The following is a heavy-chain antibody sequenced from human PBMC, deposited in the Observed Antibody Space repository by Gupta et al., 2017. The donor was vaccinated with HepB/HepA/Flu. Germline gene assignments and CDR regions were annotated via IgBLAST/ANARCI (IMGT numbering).Heavy chain of an antibody. CDR3: ARDGAGSSTEFDY. J-gene: IGHJ4*02. Sequence: QAQLVESGGGVVQPGRSLRLSCAASGFTFSTYGMNWVRQAPAKGLEWVASIWYDGSNKYYADAVTGRFTISRENAKKTRYLQMKSLSAEDKDVYFCARDGAGSSTEFDYGGQGTMVTVSS. D-gene: IGHD6-6*01. V-gene: IGHV3-33*01. CDR1: GFTFSTYG. CDR2: IWYDGSNK.